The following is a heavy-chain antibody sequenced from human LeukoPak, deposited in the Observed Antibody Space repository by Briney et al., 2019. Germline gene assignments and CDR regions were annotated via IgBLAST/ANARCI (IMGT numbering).Heavy chain of an antibody. V-gene: IGHV1-8*01. J-gene: IGHJ4*02. Sequence: GASVKVSCKASGYTFTSYDINWVRQATGQGLEWMGWMNPNSGNTGYAQKFQGRVTMTRNTSISTAYMELSSLRSEDTAVYYCARGRDPMVRGVIRPVDYWGQGTLVTVSS. CDR2: MNPNSGNT. D-gene: IGHD3-10*01. CDR3: ARGRDPMVRGVIRPVDY. CDR1: GYTFTSYD.